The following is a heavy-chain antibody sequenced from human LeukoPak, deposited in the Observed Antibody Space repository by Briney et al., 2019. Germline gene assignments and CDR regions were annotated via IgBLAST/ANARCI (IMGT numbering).Heavy chain of an antibody. J-gene: IGHJ6*03. CDR3: ASLPPPHNYYGSRPGYYYYYMDV. CDR1: GYTFTAYY. Sequence: ASVKVSCKASGYTFTAYYMHWVRQAPGQGLEWMGWINPNSGGTNYAPNFQGRVTMTRDTSISTGYMELSRLRSDDTAVYYCASLPPPHNYYGSRPGYYYYYMDVWGKGTTVTVSS. CDR2: INPNSGGT. D-gene: IGHD3-10*01. V-gene: IGHV1-2*02.